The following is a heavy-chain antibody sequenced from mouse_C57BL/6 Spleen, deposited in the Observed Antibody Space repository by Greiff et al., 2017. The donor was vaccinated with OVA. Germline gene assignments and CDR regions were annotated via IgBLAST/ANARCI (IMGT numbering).Heavy chain of an antibody. CDR2: IWTGGGT. Sequence: VKLMESGPGLVAPSQCLSLTCTVSGFSFTSYAISWVRQPPGKGLEWLGVIWTGGGTNYNSALKSRLSISKDNSNSQVFLKMNSLQTDDTARYYCARMYDAGAMGYWGPGTSGTVSS. V-gene: IGHV2-9-1*01. CDR1: GFSFTSYA. J-gene: IGHJ4*01. D-gene: IGHD2-3*01. CDR3: ARMYDAGAMGY.